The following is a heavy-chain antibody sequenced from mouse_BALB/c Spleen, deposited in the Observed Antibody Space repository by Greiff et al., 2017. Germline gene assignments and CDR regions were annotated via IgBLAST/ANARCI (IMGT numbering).Heavy chain of an antibody. CDR2: ISSGSSTI. CDR3: ARGDYYGSSDY. J-gene: IGHJ2*01. V-gene: IGHV5-17*02. Sequence: LVESGGGLVQPGGSRKLSCAASGFTFSSFGMHWVRQAPEKGLEWVAYISSGSSTIYYADTVKGRFTISRDNPKNTLFLQMTSLRSEDTAMYYCARGDYYGSSDYWGQGTTLTVSS. D-gene: IGHD1-1*01. CDR1: GFTFSSFG.